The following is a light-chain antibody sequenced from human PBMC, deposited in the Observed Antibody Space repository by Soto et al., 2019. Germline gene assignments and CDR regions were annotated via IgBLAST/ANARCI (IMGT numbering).Light chain of an antibody. V-gene: IGKV3-15*01. J-gene: IGKJ2*01. CDR3: QQYNNWPPYT. CDR1: QSVSSN. CDR2: GAS. Sequence: EIVMTQSPATLSVSPGERATLSCRASQSVSSNLAWYQQKPGQAPRLLIYGASTRATGIPARFSGSGSVTEFTLTNSSLQSEDVAVYYCQQYNNWPPYTFGQGTKLEIK.